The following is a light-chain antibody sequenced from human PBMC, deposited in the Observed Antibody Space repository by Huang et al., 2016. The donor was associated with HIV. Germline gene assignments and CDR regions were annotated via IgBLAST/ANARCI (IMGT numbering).Light chain of an antibody. CDR3: QQSYNIPRT. CDR1: QRISTD. Sequence: DRVTITCRASQRISTDLNWYQQKPGRAPNLLIYGASNLQSGIPSRFSGSGSESDFTLIINGLQPEDSATYYCQQSYNIPRTFGQGTKVEVK. V-gene: IGKV1-39*01. J-gene: IGKJ1*01. CDR2: GAS.